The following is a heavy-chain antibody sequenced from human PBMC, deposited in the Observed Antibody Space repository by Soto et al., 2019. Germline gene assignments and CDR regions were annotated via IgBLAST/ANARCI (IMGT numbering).Heavy chain of an antibody. CDR1: GGSVSGGSYF. D-gene: IGHD5-18*01. V-gene: IGHV4-61*01. Sequence: SETLSLTCTVSGGSVSGGSYFWSWVRQPPGKGLEWIGYFYYSGSTKYNPSLKSRVTILEDTSKNQFSLKLNSVTAADKAVYYCARASNKRGYSYGPDYWGQGTLVTVSS. CDR2: FYYSGST. J-gene: IGHJ4*02. CDR3: ARASNKRGYSYGPDY.